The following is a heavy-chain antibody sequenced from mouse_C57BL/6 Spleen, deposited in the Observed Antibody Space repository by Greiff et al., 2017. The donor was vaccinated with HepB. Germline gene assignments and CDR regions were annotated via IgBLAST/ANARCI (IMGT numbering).Heavy chain of an antibody. CDR1: GYTFTDYN. CDR2: INPNNGGT. Sequence: EVMLVESGPELVKPGASVKIPCKASGYTFTDYNMDWVKQSHGKSLEWIGDINPNNGGTIYNQKFKGKATLTVDKSSSTAYMELRSLTSEDTAVYYCARRERYFDVWGTGTTVTVSS. V-gene: IGHV1-18*01. J-gene: IGHJ1*03. CDR3: ARRERYFDV.